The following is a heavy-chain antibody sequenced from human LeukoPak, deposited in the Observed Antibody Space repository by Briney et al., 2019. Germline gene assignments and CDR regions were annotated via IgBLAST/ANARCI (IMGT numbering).Heavy chain of an antibody. J-gene: IGHJ4*02. Sequence: GGSLRLTCAASGFTFSNAWMSWVRQAPGKGLEWVGRIKSKTDGGTTDYAAPVKGRFTISRDDSKNTLYLQMNSLKTEDTAVYYCTTDMYDFWSGYKFDYWGQGTLVTVFS. CDR1: GFTFSNAW. CDR2: IKSKTDGGTT. CDR3: TTDMYDFWSGYKFDY. V-gene: IGHV3-15*01. D-gene: IGHD3-3*01.